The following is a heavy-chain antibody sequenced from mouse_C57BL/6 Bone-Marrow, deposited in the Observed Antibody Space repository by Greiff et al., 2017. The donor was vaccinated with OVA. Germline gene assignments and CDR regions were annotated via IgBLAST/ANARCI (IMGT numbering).Heavy chain of an antibody. CDR1: GYSFTGYF. CDR2: INPYNGDT. Sequence: EVQLQQSGPELVKPGDSVKISCKASGYSFTGYFMNWVMQSHGKSLEWIGRINPYNGDTFYNQKFKGKATLTVDKSSSTAHMELRSLTAEDSAVYYCARGPWFAYWGQGTLVTVSA. V-gene: IGHV1-20*01. CDR3: ARGPWFAY. J-gene: IGHJ3*01.